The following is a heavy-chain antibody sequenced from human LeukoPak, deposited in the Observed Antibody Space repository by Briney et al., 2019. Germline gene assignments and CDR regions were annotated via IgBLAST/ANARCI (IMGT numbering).Heavy chain of an antibody. Sequence: SETLSLTCTVSGGSISSYYWSWIRQPPGKGLEWIGYIYYSGSTNYNPSLKSRVTISVDTSKNQFSLKLSSVTAADTAVYYCARGSFGKLDLWGRGTLVTVSS. V-gene: IGHV4-59*13. CDR2: IYYSGST. CDR1: GGSISSYY. J-gene: IGHJ2*01. D-gene: IGHD3-3*01. CDR3: ARGSFGKLDL.